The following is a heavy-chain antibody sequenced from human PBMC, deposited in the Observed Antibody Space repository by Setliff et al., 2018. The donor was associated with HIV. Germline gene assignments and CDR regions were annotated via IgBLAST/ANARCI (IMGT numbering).Heavy chain of an antibody. J-gene: IGHJ4*02. CDR3: AKSPPDYDILTGWTEYFDY. CDR2: ISSSSSYI. Sequence: GGSLRLSCAGSGLNFNNYLMHWVRQAPGKGLEWVSSISSSSSYIYYADSVKGRFTISRDNAKNSLYLQMNSLRTEDTAVYYCAKSPPDYDILTGWTEYFDYWGQGTLVTVSS. CDR1: GLNFNNYL. D-gene: IGHD3-9*01. V-gene: IGHV3-21*01.